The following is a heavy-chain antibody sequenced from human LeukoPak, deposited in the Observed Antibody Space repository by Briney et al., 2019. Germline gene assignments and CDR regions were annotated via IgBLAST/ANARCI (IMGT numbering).Heavy chain of an antibody. CDR1: GFIFSSYG. Sequence: QTGGSLRLSCEASGFIFSSYGMSWVRQAPGKGLEWVSAISGSGGSTYYADSVKGRFTISRDNSKNTLYLQMNSLRAEDTAVYYCAKLLYYYDSSQPYWGQGTLVTVFS. CDR2: ISGSGGST. CDR3: AKLLYYYDSSQPY. J-gene: IGHJ4*02. V-gene: IGHV3-23*01. D-gene: IGHD3-22*01.